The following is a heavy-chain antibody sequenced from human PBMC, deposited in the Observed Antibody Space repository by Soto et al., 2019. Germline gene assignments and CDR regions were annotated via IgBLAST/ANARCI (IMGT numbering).Heavy chain of an antibody. CDR2: TRNKANSYTT. D-gene: IGHD1-26*01. V-gene: IGHV3-72*01. CDR1: GFTFSDHY. J-gene: IGHJ6*02. CDR3: AREENSGSYYYYYGMDV. Sequence: GGSLRLSCAASGFTFSDHYMDWVRQAPGKGLEWVGRTRNKANSYTTEYAASVKVRFTISRDDSKNSLYLQMNSLKTEDTSVYYCAREENSGSYYYYYGMDVWGQGTTVTVSS.